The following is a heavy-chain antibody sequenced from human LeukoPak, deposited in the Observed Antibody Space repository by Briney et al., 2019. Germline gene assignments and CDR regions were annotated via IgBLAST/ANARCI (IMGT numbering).Heavy chain of an antibody. J-gene: IGHJ4*02. CDR3: ARARWTSTVTTYYLDY. CDR2: INAGNGKT. Sequence: ASVKVSCKTSGYTFTDYAVHWVRQAPGQRLEWMGWINAGNGKTKYSQKFQDRVTITRDTSATTAYLDLNSLRSEDTAVYYCARARWTSTVTTYYLDYWGQGTLVTVSS. V-gene: IGHV1-3*01. CDR1: GYTFTDYA. D-gene: IGHD4-17*01.